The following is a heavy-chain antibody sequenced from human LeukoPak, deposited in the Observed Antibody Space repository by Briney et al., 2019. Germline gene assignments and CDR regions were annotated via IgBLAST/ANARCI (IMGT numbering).Heavy chain of an antibody. V-gene: IGHV3-30*02. D-gene: IGHD5-24*01. CDR3: AKAGGGRDGYNYDFDY. CDR2: IWNDGSNK. Sequence: GGSLRLSCAASGFTFSSYGMHWVRQAPGKGLEWVAVIWNDGSNKYYADSVKGRFTISRDNSKNTLYLQMNSLRAEDTAVYYCAKAGGGRDGYNYDFDYWGQGTLVTVSS. J-gene: IGHJ4*02. CDR1: GFTFSSYG.